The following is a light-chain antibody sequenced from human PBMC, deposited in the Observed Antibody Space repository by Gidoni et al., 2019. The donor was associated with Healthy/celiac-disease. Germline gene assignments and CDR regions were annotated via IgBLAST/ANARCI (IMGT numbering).Light chain of an antibody. V-gene: IGKV1-39*01. CDR2: SAS. Sequence: DIQMTQSPSSLSASVGDRVTITCRASQSISSYLNWYQQKPGTAPQLLIYSASSLQSGVTSRFSGSGSGTDFTLTISSLQPEDFATYYCQQSYSTPLTFGGXTKVEIK. CDR1: QSISSY. J-gene: IGKJ4*01. CDR3: QQSYSTPLT.